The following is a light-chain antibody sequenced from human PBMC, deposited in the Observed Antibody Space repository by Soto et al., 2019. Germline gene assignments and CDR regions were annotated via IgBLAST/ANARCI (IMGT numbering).Light chain of an antibody. CDR1: QSISSW. J-gene: IGKJ1*01. CDR2: KAA. CDR3: QQYNRYSPT. Sequence: DIQMTQSPSTLSASVGDRVTITCRASQSISSWLAWYQQKPGKAPKLLIYKAASLERGGPSRFSGSGSGTEVTLTISSLQPDDVATYYCQQYNRYSPTFGQGTKVEIK. V-gene: IGKV1-5*03.